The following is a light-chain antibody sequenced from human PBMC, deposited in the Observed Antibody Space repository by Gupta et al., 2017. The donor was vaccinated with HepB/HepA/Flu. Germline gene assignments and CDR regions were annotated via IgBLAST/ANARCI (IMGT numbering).Light chain of an antibody. Sequence: QSVLTQPPSASDIPGQRVTISCSGSSSNIGSNTVHWYQQVPGTAPKLLIYINNQRPSGVPARFSGSKSGTSASLAISGLQAEDEADYYCSSWDDSRNGIIFGGGTKVTVL. J-gene: IGLJ2*01. CDR2: INN. CDR3: SSWDDSRNGII. CDR1: SSNIGSNT. V-gene: IGLV1-44*01.